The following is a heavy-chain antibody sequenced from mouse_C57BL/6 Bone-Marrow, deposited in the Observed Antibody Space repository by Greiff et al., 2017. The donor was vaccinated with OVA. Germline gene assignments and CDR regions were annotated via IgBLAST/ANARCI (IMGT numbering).Heavy chain of an antibody. CDR2: ISSGSSTI. J-gene: IGHJ3*01. D-gene: IGHD1-1*01. Sequence: LMESGGGLVKPGGSLKLSCAASGFTFSDYGMHWVRQAPEKGLEWVAYISSGSSTIYYADTVKGRFTISRDNAKNTLFLQMTSLRAEDTAMYYCARDYAAWFAYWGQGTLVTVSA. CDR1: GFTFSDYG. CDR3: ARDYAAWFAY. V-gene: IGHV5-17*01.